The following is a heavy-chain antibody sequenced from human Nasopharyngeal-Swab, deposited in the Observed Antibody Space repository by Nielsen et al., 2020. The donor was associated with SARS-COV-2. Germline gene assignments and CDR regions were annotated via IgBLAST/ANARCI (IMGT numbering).Heavy chain of an antibody. D-gene: IGHD6-13*01. CDR2: ISYDGSNQ. J-gene: IGHJ4*02. CDR1: GFPFTNYG. V-gene: IGHV3-30*18. CDR3: AKARDSSIWYRNYFDC. Sequence: RGSLRLSCAASGFPFTNYGVHWVRQAPGKGLEWVAAISYDGSNQYYADSVKGRFTISRDNSENTLYLQLSSLRTDDTAMYYCAKARDSSIWYRNYFDCWGQGTLVTVSS.